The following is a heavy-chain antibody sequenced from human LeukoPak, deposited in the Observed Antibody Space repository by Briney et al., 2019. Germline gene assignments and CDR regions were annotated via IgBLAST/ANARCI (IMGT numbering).Heavy chain of an antibody. Sequence: ASVKVSCKASGYTFTSYYMHWVRQAPGQGLEWMGIINPSGGSTSYAQKFQGRVTMTRDTSTSTVYMELSSLRAEDTAVYYCAKFGGHCSGATCYSEYYFDYWGQGTLVTVSS. CDR3: AKFGGHCSGATCYSEYYFDY. D-gene: IGHD2-15*01. V-gene: IGHV1-46*01. J-gene: IGHJ4*02. CDR1: GYTFTSYY. CDR2: INPSGGST.